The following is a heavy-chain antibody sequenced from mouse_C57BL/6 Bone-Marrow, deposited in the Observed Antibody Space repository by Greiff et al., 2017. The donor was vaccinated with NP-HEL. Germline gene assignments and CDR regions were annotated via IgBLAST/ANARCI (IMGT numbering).Heavy chain of an antibody. J-gene: IGHJ3*01. CDR1: GFTFSDYY. CDR2: ISNGGGST. CDR3: ARGGLRWFAY. D-gene: IGHD1-1*01. Sequence: EVKLMESGGGLVQPGGSLKLSCAASGFTFSDYYMYWVRQTPEKRLEWVAYISNGGGSTYYPDTVKGRFTISRDNAKNTLYLQMSRLKSEDTAMYYCARGGLRWFAYWGQGTLVTVSA. V-gene: IGHV5-12*01.